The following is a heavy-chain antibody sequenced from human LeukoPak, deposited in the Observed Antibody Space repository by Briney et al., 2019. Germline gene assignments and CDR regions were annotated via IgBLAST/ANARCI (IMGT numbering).Heavy chain of an antibody. Sequence: SETLSLTCTVSGGSISSSSYYWGWIRQPPGKGLEWIGSIYYSGSTYYNPSLKSRVTISVDTSKNQFSLKLSSVTAADTAVYYCARHLYYSASAFWYIDLWGRGTLVIVSP. CDR3: ARHLYYSASAFWYIDL. D-gene: IGHD3-10*01. CDR2: IYYSGST. CDR1: GGSISSSSYY. J-gene: IGHJ2*01. V-gene: IGHV4-39*07.